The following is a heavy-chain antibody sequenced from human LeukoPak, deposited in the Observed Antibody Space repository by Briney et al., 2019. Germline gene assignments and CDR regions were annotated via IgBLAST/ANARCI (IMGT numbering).Heavy chain of an antibody. D-gene: IGHD6-19*01. CDR3: ARDWGIAVAGEGGY. J-gene: IGHJ4*02. CDR1: GYTFTSYG. V-gene: IGHV1-18*01. Sequence: ASVKVSCKASGYTFTSYGISWVRQAPGQGREWMGWISAYNGNTNYVQKLQGRVTMTTDTSTSTADVELGSLRSDDAAVCYCARDWGIAVAGEGGYWGQGTLVTVSS. CDR2: ISAYNGNT.